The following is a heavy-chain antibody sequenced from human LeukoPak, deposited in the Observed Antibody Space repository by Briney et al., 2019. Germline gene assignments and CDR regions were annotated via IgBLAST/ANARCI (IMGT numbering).Heavy chain of an antibody. V-gene: IGHV1-18*01. CDR2: ISAYNGNT. CDR3: ARASSIHNVGY. Sequence: ASVKVSCKASGYTFNSYDINWVRQATGQGLEWMGWISAYNGNTNYAQKLQGRVTMTTDTSTSTAYMELRSLRSDDTAVYYCARASSIHNVGYWGQGTLVTVSS. J-gene: IGHJ4*02. CDR1: GYTFNSYD. D-gene: IGHD1-1*01.